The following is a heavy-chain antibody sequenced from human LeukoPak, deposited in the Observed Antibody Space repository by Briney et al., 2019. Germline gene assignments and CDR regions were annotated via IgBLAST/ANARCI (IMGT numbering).Heavy chain of an antibody. D-gene: IGHD3-3*01. CDR2: IYYSGST. CDR3: ARVRRDTIFGVVLNNWFDP. V-gene: IGHV4-39*07. J-gene: IGHJ5*02. Sequence: PGGSLRLSCAASGFTFSSYAMSWVRQAPGKGLEWIGSIYYSGSTYYNPSLKSRVTISVDTSKNQFSLKLSSVTAADTAVYYCARVRRDTIFGVVLNNWFDPWGQGTLVTVSS. CDR1: GFTFSSYA.